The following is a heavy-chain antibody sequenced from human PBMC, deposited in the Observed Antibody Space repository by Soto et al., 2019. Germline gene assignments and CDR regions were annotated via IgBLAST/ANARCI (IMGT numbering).Heavy chain of an antibody. CDR2: IVVGSGNT. CDR1: GFTFTSSS. J-gene: IGHJ4*02. Sequence: VASVKVSCKASGFTFTSSSVQWVRQSRVQRLEWIGWIVVGSGNTNYAQKFQGRVTMTRDMSTSTAYMELSRVTSDDTAVYYCAREVLSRGNFITGKIFDYWGQGSLVTVSS. D-gene: IGHD1-20*01. V-gene: IGHV1-58*01. CDR3: AREVLSRGNFITGKIFDY.